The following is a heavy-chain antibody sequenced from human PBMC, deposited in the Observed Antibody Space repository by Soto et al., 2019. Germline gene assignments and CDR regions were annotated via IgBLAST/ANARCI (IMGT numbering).Heavy chain of an antibody. J-gene: IGHJ6*02. V-gene: IGHV1-18*01. D-gene: IGHD3-22*01. CDR1: GYVFGTYG. CDR3: ARDGVWIVTPSHYSMDV. Sequence: QARLVQSGGDVKKPGASVKVSCKGSGYVFGTYGITWVRQAPGRGFEWLGWISVYSDKTNYAQKFQDRVTLTTDTSTNTVYMELRDLRYDETAVYYCARDGVWIVTPSHYSMDVWGQGSTVTVSS. CDR2: ISVYSDKT.